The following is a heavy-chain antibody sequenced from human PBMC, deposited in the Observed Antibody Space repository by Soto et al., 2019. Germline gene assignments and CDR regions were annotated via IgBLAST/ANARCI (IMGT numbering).Heavy chain of an antibody. V-gene: IGHV1-2*04. Sequence: ASVKVSCKASGYTFTVYYMHWVLQAPGQGLEWMGWINPNSGGTNYAQKFQGWVTMTRDTSISTAYMELSRLRSDDTAVYYCARDEREYYYILTESYGMDVWGKGKTGTVSS. CDR2: INPNSGGT. CDR1: GYTFTVYY. CDR3: ARDEREYYYILTESYGMDV. J-gene: IGHJ6*04. D-gene: IGHD3-9*01.